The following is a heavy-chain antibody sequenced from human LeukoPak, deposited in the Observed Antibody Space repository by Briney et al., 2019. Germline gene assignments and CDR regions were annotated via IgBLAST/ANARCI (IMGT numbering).Heavy chain of an antibody. J-gene: IGHJ4*02. CDR1: GGSFSSYY. V-gene: IGHV4-38-2*02. CDR3: ARVAYCSGGSCYSVDY. D-gene: IGHD2-15*01. Sequence: SETLSLTCTVSGGSFSSYYWSWIRQPPGKGLEWIGSIYHSGSTYYNPSLKNRVTISVDTSKNQFSLKLSSVTAADTAVYYCARVAYCSGGSCYSVDYWGQGTLVTVSS. CDR2: IYHSGST.